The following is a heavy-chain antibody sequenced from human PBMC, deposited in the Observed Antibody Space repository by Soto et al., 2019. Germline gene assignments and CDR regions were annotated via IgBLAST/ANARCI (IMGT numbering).Heavy chain of an antibody. CDR1: GFTFSTYA. J-gene: IGHJ4*02. D-gene: IGHD2-15*01. CDR3: AKDRLPTSGQRFYFDS. CDR2: ILPDETG. V-gene: IGHV3-23*01. Sequence: DVNLLQSGGGSAQPGGSLRLSCATSGFTFSTYAMTWVRQVPGMGLQWVSTILPDETGFYTVSVKGRFTISRDNYRGIVYLQMNDLWVEDAAIYYCAKDRLPTSGQRFYFDSWGQGSLVTVSS.